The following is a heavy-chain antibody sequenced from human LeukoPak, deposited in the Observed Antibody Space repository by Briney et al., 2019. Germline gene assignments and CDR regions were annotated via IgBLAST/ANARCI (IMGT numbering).Heavy chain of an antibody. CDR2: INPSGGST. J-gene: IGHJ4*02. CDR3: ARDRAYCSGGSCYFGGVFDY. V-gene: IGHV1-46*01. CDR1: GYTFTSYY. Sequence: ASVKVSCKASGYTFTSYYMHWVRQAPGQGLKWMGIINPSGGSTSYAQKFQGRVTMTRDTSTSTVYMELSSLRSEDTAVYYCARDRAYCSGGSCYFGGVFDYWGQGTLVTVSS. D-gene: IGHD2-15*01.